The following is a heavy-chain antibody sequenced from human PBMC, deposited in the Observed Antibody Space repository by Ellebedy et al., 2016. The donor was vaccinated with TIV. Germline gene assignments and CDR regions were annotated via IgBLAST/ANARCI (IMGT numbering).Heavy chain of an antibody. Sequence: GESLKISCAASGFTFGDYAMSWFRQAPGKGLEWVGFIRSKAYGGTTEYAASVKGRFTISRDDSKSIAYLQMNSLKTEDTAVYYCTTRTPNWFNPWGQGTLVTVSS. CDR3: TTRTPNWFNP. CDR2: IRSKAYGGTT. CDR1: GFTFGDYA. D-gene: IGHD4-23*01. J-gene: IGHJ5*02. V-gene: IGHV3-49*03.